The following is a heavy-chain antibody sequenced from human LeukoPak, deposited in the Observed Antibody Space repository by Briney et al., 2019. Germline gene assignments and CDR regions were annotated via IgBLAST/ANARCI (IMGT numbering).Heavy chain of an antibody. V-gene: IGHV1-69*04. CDR2: VIPILGIA. D-gene: IGHD6-19*01. CDR1: GDTFSSYA. CDR3: ARDLESSGWYWGHAFDI. Sequence: ASVKVSCKGSGDTFSSYAISWVRQAPGQGLEWMGRVIPILGIANYAKKFQGRVTITADKSTSTAYMELSSLRSEDTAVYYCARDLESSGWYWGHAFDIWGQGTMVTVSS. J-gene: IGHJ3*02.